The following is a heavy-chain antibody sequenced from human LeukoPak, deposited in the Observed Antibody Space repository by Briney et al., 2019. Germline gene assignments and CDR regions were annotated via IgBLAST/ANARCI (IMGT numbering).Heavy chain of an antibody. V-gene: IGHV3-30*18. CDR3: AKDLSGSHTY. D-gene: IGHD1-26*01. Sequence: TGGSLRLSCAASGFIFSSYGMHWVRQAPGKGLEWVAVISYDGSNKYYADSVKGRFTISRDNSKNTLYLQMNSLRAEDTAVYYCAKDLSGSHTYWGQGTLVTVSS. J-gene: IGHJ4*02. CDR1: GFIFSSYG. CDR2: ISYDGSNK.